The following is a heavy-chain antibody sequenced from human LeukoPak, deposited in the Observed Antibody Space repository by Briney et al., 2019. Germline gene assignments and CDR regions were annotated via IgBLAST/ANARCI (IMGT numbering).Heavy chain of an antibody. D-gene: IGHD2-15*01. CDR3: ARGSVAANKLPGDY. Sequence: GRSLRLSCAASGFTFSSYAMHWVRQAPGKGLEWVAVISYDGSNKYYADSVKGRFTISRDNSKNTLYLQMNSLRAEDTAVYYCARGSVAANKLPGDYWGQGTLVTVSS. J-gene: IGHJ4*02. CDR1: GFTFSSYA. V-gene: IGHV3-30-3*01. CDR2: ISYDGSNK.